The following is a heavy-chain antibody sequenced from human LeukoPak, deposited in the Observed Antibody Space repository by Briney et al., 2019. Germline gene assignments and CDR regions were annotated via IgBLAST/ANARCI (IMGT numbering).Heavy chain of an antibody. CDR1: GFTFSSYG. CDR3: ARDLPNGLMDV. V-gene: IGHV3-33*01. D-gene: IGHD2-8*01. CDR2: IWYDGSNK. Sequence: GGSLRLSCAASGFTFSSYGMHWVRQAPGKGLEWVAVIWYDGSNKYYADSVKGRFTISRDNSKNTLYLQMNSLRAEDTAVYYGARDLPNGLMDVWGQGTTVTVSS. J-gene: IGHJ6*02.